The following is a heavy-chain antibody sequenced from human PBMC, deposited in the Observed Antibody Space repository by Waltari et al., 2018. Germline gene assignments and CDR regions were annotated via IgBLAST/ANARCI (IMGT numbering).Heavy chain of an antibody. V-gene: IGHV3-23*01. D-gene: IGHD1-26*01. J-gene: IGHJ4*02. CDR3: AKDVGATYPVSDY. CDR1: GFTFSSYA. Sequence: EVQLLESGGGLVQPGGSLRLSCAASGFTFSSYAMSWVRQAPGKGLEGGSAISGSGGSTYYADSVKGRFTISRDNSKNTLYLQMNSLRAEDTAVYYCAKDVGATYPVSDYWGQGTLVTVSS. CDR2: ISGSGGST.